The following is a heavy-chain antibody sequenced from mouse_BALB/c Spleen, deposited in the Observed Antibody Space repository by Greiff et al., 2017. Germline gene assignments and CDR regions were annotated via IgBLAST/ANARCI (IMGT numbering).Heavy chain of an antibody. J-gene: IGHJ3*01. CDR1: GFTFSSYA. V-gene: IGHV5-6-5*01. CDR3: ARDGYSAWFAD. CDR2: ISSGGST. D-gene: IGHD2-3*01. Sequence: EVNVVESGGGLVKPGGSLKLSCAASGFTFSSYAMSWVRPTPEKRLEWVASISSGGSTYYPDSVKGRFTISRDNARNILYLQMSSLRSEDTAMYYCARDGYSAWFADWGQGTLVTVSA.